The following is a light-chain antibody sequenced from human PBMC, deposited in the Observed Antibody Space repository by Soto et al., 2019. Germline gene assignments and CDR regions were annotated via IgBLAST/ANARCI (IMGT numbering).Light chain of an antibody. Sequence: EIVLTQSPGTLSSSPGERATLSCRASRSVSSNYLAWYQQKPGQAPRVLMYGSSNRATGIPDRFSGGGSGTDFTLTISRLEPEDFAVYYCQQYGSSLFTFGPGTKVDIK. CDR1: RSVSSNY. J-gene: IGKJ3*01. CDR2: GSS. CDR3: QQYGSSLFT. V-gene: IGKV3-20*01.